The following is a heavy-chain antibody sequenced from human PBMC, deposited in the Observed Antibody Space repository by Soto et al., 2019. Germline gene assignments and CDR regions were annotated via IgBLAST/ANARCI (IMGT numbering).Heavy chain of an antibody. D-gene: IGHD2-15*01. J-gene: IGHJ4*02. V-gene: IGHV2-70*04. Sequence: ESGPTLVNPTQTLTLTCTFSGFSLSTIGMRVSWIRQPPGKALGWLARIDWDDDKFYNTSLRTRLTISKDSSKNQVVLTMTNMDPVDTATYYCARMFHCSGGTCPFDYWGQGALVTVSS. CDR3: ARMFHCSGGTCPFDY. CDR1: GFSLSTIGMR. CDR2: IDWDDDK.